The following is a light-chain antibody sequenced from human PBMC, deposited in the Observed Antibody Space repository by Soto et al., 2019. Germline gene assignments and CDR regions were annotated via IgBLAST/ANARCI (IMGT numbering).Light chain of an antibody. J-gene: IGKJ3*01. CDR2: DAA. CDR1: QNINPY. Sequence: DLEMTQSPYSLSAAVGARVTIACRASQNINPYLNWYQQTPGKATKLLIFDAASLQNGVPSRVSGGGSRTDVTLTITSLQTEELATYDGQQTSSAPFTFGPGTKVDIK. V-gene: IGKV1-39*01. CDR3: QQTSSAPFT.